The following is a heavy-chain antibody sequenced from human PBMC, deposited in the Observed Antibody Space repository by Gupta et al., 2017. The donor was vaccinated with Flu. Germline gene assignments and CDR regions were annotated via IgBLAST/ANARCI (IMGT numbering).Heavy chain of an antibody. V-gene: IGHV4-34*01. CDR2: INHSGST. Sequence: QVQLQQWGAGLLKPSETLSLTCVVYGGSFSGYYWSWIRQPPGKGLEWIGEINHSGSTNYNPSLKSRVTISVDTSKNQFSLKLSSVTAADTAVYYCARGIHDYGDLDYWGQGTLVTVSS. D-gene: IGHD4-17*01. CDR1: GGSFSGYY. CDR3: ARGIHDYGDLDY. J-gene: IGHJ4*02.